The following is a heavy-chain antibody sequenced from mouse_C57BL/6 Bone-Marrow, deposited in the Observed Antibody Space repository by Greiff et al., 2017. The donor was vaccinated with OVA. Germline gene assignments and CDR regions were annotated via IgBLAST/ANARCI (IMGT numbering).Heavy chain of an antibody. J-gene: IGHJ4*01. CDR2: ISYDGSN. CDR3: ARDGSNLYAMDY. V-gene: IGHV3-6*01. D-gene: IGHD2-5*01. Sequence: ESGPGLVKPSQSLSLTCSVTGYSITSGYYWNWIRQFPGNKLEWMGYISYDGSNNYNPSLKNRISITRDTSKNQFFLKLNSVTTEDTATYYCARDGSNLYAMDYWGQGTSVTVSS. CDR1: GYSITSGYY.